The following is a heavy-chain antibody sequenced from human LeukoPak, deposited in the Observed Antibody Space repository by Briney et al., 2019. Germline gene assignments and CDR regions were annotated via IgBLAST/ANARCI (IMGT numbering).Heavy chain of an antibody. CDR2: IWYDGSSK. CDR3: ARGVCSTSCYVGY. V-gene: IGHV3-33*01. Sequence: GGSLRLSCAASGFTFSSYGMHWVRQAPGKGLEWVAVIWYDGSSKYYADSVKGRFTISRDNSKNTLYLQMNSLRAEDTAVYYCARGVCSTSCYVGYWGQGTLVTVSS. CDR1: GFTFSSYG. D-gene: IGHD2-2*01. J-gene: IGHJ4*02.